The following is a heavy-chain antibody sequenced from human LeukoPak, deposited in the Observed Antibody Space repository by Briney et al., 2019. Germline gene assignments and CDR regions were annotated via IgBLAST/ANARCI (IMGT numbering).Heavy chain of an antibody. J-gene: IGHJ3*02. CDR3: ARDIAARGAFDI. CDR2: ISSSGSTI. D-gene: IGHD6-6*01. CDR1: GFTFSSYS. Sequence: PGGSLRLSCAASGFTFSSYSMNWVRQAPGKGLEWVSYISSSGSTIYYADSVKGRFTISRDNAKNSLYLQMNSLRAEDTAVYYCARDIAARGAFDIWGQGTMVTVSS. V-gene: IGHV3-48*04.